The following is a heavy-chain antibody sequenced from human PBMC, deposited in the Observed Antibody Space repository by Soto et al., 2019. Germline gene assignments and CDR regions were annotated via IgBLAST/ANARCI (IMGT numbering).Heavy chain of an antibody. J-gene: IGHJ3*02. V-gene: IGHV5-51*01. D-gene: IGHD3-3*01. CDR2: IYPGDSDT. CDR1: GYSFTSYW. Sequence: PGESLKISCKGSGYSFTSYWIGWVRQMPGKGLEWMGIIYPGDSDTRYSPSFQGQVTISADKSISTAYLQWSSLKASDTAMYYCARPGSGIIQLGAFDIWGQGTMVTVSS. CDR3: ARPGSGIIQLGAFDI.